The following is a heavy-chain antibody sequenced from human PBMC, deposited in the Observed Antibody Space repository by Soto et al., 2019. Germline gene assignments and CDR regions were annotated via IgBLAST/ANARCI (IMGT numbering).Heavy chain of an antibody. CDR3: AREGGGGSYYPAFDI. Sequence: QVQLQESGPGLVKPSQTLSLTCTVSGGSISSGGYYWSWIRQHPGKGLEWIGYIYYSGSTYYNPSLKSRVTISVDTAKNQFSLKLSSVTAADTAVYYCAREGGGGSYYPAFDIWGQGTMVTVSS. D-gene: IGHD1-26*01. J-gene: IGHJ3*02. CDR2: IYYSGST. CDR1: GGSISSGGYY. V-gene: IGHV4-31*03.